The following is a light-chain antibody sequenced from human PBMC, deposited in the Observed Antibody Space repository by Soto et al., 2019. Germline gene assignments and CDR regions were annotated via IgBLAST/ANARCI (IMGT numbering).Light chain of an antibody. CDR1: QSVSSYS. CDR2: GAS. V-gene: IGKV3-20*01. J-gene: IGKJ1*01. Sequence: ENVLTQSPGTLSLSPGERATLSCRASQSVSSYSLAWYQQKPGQAPRLIIHGASSRATGVPDRITGSGSGTDFTLSISRLEPEDFAVYYCQQYGGSTRTFGQGTKVDIK. CDR3: QQYGGSTRT.